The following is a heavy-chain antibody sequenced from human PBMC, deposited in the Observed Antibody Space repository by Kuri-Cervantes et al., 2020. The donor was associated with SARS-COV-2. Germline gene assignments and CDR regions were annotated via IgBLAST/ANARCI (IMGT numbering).Heavy chain of an antibody. V-gene: IGHV3-11*06. CDR1: GFTFSDYY. J-gene: IGHJ3*02. Sequence: GGSLRLSCAASGFTFSDYYMSWIRQAPGKGLEWVSYISSSSSYTNYADSVKGRFTISRDNAKNSLYLQMNSLRAEDTAVYYCARFLGSFPYYYDSSGYYGEGAFDIWGQGTMVTVSS. CDR2: ISSSSSYT. D-gene: IGHD3-22*01. CDR3: ARFLGSFPYYYDSSGYYGEGAFDI.